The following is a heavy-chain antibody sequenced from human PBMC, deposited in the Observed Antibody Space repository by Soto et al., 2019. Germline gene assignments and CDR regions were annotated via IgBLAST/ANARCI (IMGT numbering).Heavy chain of an antibody. CDR3: ARGSRYYYGMDV. CDR1: GFTFSSYD. CDR2: IGTAGDT. V-gene: IGHV3-13*01. Sequence: PGGSLRLSCAASGFTFSSYDMHWVRQATGKGLEWVSAIGTAGDTYYPGSVKGRFTISRENAKNSLYLQMNSLRAGDTAVYYCARGSRYYYGMDVWGQGTTVTVPS. J-gene: IGHJ6*02. D-gene: IGHD1-26*01.